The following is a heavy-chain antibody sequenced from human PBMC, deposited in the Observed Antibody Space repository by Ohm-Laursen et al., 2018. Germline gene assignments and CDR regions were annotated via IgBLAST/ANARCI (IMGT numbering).Heavy chain of an antibody. CDR2: IYPGDSDT. CDR3: ARLQGRWLRSLIDY. V-gene: IGHV5-51*01. Sequence: GESLRISCKASGYIFTSYWIGWVRRMPGKGLEWMGIIYPGDSDTRYSPSFQGQVTISADKSISTAYLQWSSLKASDTAMYYCARLQGRWLRSLIDYWGQGTLVTVSS. D-gene: IGHD3-22*01. J-gene: IGHJ4*02. CDR1: GYIFTSYW.